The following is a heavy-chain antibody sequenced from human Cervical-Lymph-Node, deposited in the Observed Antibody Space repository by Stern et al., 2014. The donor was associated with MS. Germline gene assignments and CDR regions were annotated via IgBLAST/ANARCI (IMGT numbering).Heavy chain of an antibody. CDR1: GFTFSSYA. V-gene: IGHV3-30*04. CDR3: ARLFTSSGWLSYYYFYGMDV. Sequence: VQLVQSGGGVVQPGRSLRLSCAASGFTFSSYAMHWVRQAPGKGLEWVAVISYDGSNRYYADSVKGRFTISRDNSKNTLYLQTTSLRAEDTAVYYCARLFTSSGWLSYYYFYGMDVWGQGTTVTVSS. D-gene: IGHD6-19*01. J-gene: IGHJ6*02. CDR2: ISYDGSNR.